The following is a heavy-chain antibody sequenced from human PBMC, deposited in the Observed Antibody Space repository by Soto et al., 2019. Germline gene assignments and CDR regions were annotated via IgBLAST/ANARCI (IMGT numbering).Heavy chain of an antibody. CDR3: ARHITYYYGSGSFYMVPGKKTAPAGYYYYMDV. V-gene: IGHV5-51*01. CDR1: GSSFTSYW. CDR2: IYPGDSDT. Sequence: GESLKISCKGSGSSFTSYWIGWVRQMPGKGLEWMGIIYPGDSDTRYSPSFQGQVTISADKSISTAYLQWSSLKASDTAMYYCARHITYYYGSGSFYMVPGKKTAPAGYYYYMDVWGKGTTVTVSS. D-gene: IGHD3-10*01. J-gene: IGHJ6*03.